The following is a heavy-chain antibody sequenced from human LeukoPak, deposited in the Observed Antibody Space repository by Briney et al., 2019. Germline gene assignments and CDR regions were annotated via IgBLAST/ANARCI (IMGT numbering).Heavy chain of an antibody. V-gene: IGHV4-59*11. CDR2: IYYSGST. CDR1: GGSISSHY. Sequence: SETLSLTCTGSGGSISSHYWSWIRQPPGKGLEWIGYIYYSGSTNYNPSLKSRVTISVDTSKNQFSLKLSSVTAADTAVYYCARVLRYYDFWSGYYNGPVFDYWGQGTLVTVSS. CDR3: ARVLRYYDFWSGYYNGPVFDY. D-gene: IGHD3-3*01. J-gene: IGHJ4*02.